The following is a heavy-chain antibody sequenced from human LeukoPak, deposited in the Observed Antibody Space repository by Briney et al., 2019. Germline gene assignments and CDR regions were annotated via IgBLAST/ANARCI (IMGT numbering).Heavy chain of an antibody. CDR3: ARDIGAAAYFDY. CDR1: GFTFSSYG. CDR2: ISYDGSNK. J-gene: IGHJ4*02. D-gene: IGHD6-13*01. V-gene: IGHV3-30*03. Sequence: PGGSLRLSCAASGFTFSSYGMHWVRQAPGKGLEWVAVISYDGSNKYYADSVKGRFTISRDNSKNTLYLQMNSLRAEDTAVYYCARDIGAAAYFDYWGQGTLVTVSS.